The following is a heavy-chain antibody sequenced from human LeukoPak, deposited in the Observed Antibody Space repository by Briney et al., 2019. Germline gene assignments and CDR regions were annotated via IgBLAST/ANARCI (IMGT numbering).Heavy chain of an antibody. CDR2: IYWNDDK. Sequence: SGPTLVKPTQTLTLTCTFSGFSLSTGGVGVGWIRQPPGKALEWLALIYWNDDKRCSPSLKSRLTITKDTSKNQVVLTMTNMDPVDTATYYCAHRRNTAMALNWFDPWGQGTLVTVSS. V-gene: IGHV2-5*01. CDR3: AHRRNTAMALNWFDP. CDR1: GFSLSTGGVG. D-gene: IGHD5-18*01. J-gene: IGHJ5*02.